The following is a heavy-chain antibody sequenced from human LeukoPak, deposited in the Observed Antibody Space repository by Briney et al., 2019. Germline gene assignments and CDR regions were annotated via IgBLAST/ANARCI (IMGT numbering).Heavy chain of an antibody. CDR2: ISSSGSTI. Sequence: GGSLRLSCAASGFTFSSYEMNWVRQAPGKGLEWVSYISSSGSTIYYADSVKGRFTISGDNAKNSLHLQMNSLRAEDTAVYYCARDLPIAVEHWGQGTLVTVSS. CDR1: GFTFSSYE. CDR3: ARDLPIAVEH. D-gene: IGHD6-19*01. V-gene: IGHV3-48*03. J-gene: IGHJ1*01.